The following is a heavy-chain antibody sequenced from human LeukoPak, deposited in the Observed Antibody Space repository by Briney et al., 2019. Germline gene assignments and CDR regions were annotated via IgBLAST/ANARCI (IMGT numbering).Heavy chain of an antibody. D-gene: IGHD7-27*01. CDR1: GYTFTRHA. CDR2: MSPNSGNT. CDR3: ARGPPNWGYDY. V-gene: IGHV1-8*01. Sequence: ASVKVSCKASGYTFTRHAIHWVRQAPGQGFEWMGWMSPNSGNTGYAQKFQGRVTMTRSTSMSTAYMELSSLSSEDTAVYYCARGPPNWGYDYWGQGTLVTVSS. J-gene: IGHJ4*02.